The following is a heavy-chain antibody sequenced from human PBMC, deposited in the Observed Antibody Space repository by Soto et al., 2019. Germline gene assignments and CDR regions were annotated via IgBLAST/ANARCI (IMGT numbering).Heavy chain of an antibody. D-gene: IGHD4-17*01. Sequence: GASVKVSCKVSGYTLTELSIHWVRQAPGKGLEWMGGFDPEDGETIYPQNFQGRVTMTEDTSTDTAYMELSSLRSEGTAVYYCAKRATVGIYYYYGLDVWGQGTTVTVYS. CDR3: AKRATVGIYYYYGLDV. V-gene: IGHV1-24*01. J-gene: IGHJ6*01. CDR1: GYTLTELS. CDR2: FDPEDGET.